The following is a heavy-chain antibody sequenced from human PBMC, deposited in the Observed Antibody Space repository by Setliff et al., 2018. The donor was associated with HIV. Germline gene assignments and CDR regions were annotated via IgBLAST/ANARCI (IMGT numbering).Heavy chain of an antibody. CDR2: IYTSGST. CDR3: ARGRGSSSSWPIDY. Sequence: SETLSLTCTVSGGSISTYYWSWIRQPPGKGLEWIGYIYTSGSTNYNPSLKTRVTISIDTSKNQFSLKLSSVTAADTAVYFCARGRGSSSSWPIDYWGQGTLVTVSS. V-gene: IGHV4-4*09. J-gene: IGHJ4*02. CDR1: GGSISTYY. D-gene: IGHD6-13*01.